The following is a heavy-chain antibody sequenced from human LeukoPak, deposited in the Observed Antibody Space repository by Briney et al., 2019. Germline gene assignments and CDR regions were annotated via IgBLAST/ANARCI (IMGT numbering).Heavy chain of an antibody. CDR2: MYHTGGT. D-gene: IGHD6-19*01. Sequence: PSETLSLTCTVSGDSITSRTSCWSWIRQSPTNGLQWITCMYHTGGTFSSPSLRSRVVISLDASKNQFSLKLNSVTAADTAVYYCARHVAVAAKYDYWGQGIPVIVST. J-gene: IGHJ4*02. CDR1: GDSITSRTSC. CDR3: ARHVAVAAKYDY. V-gene: IGHV4-39*01.